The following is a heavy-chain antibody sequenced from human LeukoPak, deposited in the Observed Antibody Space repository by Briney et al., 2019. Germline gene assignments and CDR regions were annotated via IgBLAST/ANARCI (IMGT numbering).Heavy chain of an antibody. V-gene: IGHV3-30*04. J-gene: IGHJ5*01. CDR2: VSFDGTNN. CDR1: GFIFENFA. CDR3: ARDRNVIGADFDS. D-gene: IGHD2/OR15-2a*01. Sequence: GRSLRLSCVASGFIFENFAIHWVRQAPGKGLEWVSSVSFDGTNNFYADSVNGRLTVSRDNSKNTVYLNMNSLRPGDTAVYFCARDRNVIGADFDSWGQGTLVTVSS.